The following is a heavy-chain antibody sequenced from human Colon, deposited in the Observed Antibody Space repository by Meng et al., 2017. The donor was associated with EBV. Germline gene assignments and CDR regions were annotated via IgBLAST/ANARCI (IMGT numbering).Heavy chain of an antibody. CDR2: IDHRGNT. J-gene: IGHJ5*02. CDR3: ARRGPSGNFSP. CDR1: GGSFRDYY. Sequence: QVQLQPWGAGLLQPSETLSRSCAVYGGSFRDYYWTWIRHPPGKGLEWIGEIDHRGNTKYNPSLKSRVTISLDTSKKQFSLKVSSVTAADSAVYYCARRGPSGNFSPWSQGALVTVSS. V-gene: IGHV4-34*01. D-gene: IGHD3-10*01.